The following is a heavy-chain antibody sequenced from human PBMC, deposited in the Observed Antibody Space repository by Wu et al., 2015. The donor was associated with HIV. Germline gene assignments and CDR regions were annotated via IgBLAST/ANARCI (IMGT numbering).Heavy chain of an antibody. D-gene: IGHD4-17*01. Sequence: QVQLQESGPGLVKPSQTLSLTCTVSGDSIRNDGYHWSWIRQPPGKGLEWIGYIYYSGRTDYSPSLRSRVSMTVDTSKNQFSLNLTSVTAADTALYYCARAATVTTGFDYWGQGTLVTVSS. CDR2: IYYSGRT. J-gene: IGHJ4*02. CDR1: GDSIRNDGYH. CDR3: ARAATVTTGFDY. V-gene: IGHV4-30-4*08.